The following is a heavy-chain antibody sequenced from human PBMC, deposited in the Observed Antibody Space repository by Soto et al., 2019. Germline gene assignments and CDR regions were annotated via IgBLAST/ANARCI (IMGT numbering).Heavy chain of an antibody. CDR1: GYTSTSSG. Sequence: QVQLVQSGAEVKKPGASVKVSCKASGYTSTSSGFSWVRQAPGQGLEWMAWISAYNGETHYAQKFQGRVTMTTVTSTSTSYMELRSLRSDDTAVYYCARDSGSYMYVSDWGQGTLVTVSS. V-gene: IGHV1-18*01. J-gene: IGHJ4*02. D-gene: IGHD1-26*01. CDR2: ISAYNGET. CDR3: ARDSGSYMYVSD.